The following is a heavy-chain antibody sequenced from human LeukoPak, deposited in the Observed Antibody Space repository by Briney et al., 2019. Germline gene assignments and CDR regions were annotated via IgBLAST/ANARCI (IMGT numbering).Heavy chain of an antibody. CDR1: GFTFSSYW. CDR3: ANGMYYDFLALDY. V-gene: IGHV3-7*03. J-gene: IGHJ4*02. D-gene: IGHD3-3*01. CDR2: INHNGNVN. Sequence: GGSLRLSCAASGFTFSSYWMNWARQAPGKGLEWVASINHNGNVNYYVDSVKGRFTISRDNAKNSLYLQMSNLRAEDTAVYFCANGMYYDFLALDYWGQGTLVTVSS.